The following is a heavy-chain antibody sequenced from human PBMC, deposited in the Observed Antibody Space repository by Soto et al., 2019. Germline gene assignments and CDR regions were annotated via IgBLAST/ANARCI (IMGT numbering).Heavy chain of an antibody. J-gene: IGHJ6*02. V-gene: IGHV4-4*07. CDR3: ERACSSTRCSAYPYYYGIDV. CDR2: IYTSGST. D-gene: IGHD2-2*01. CDR1: GGSISSYY. Sequence: QVQLQESGPGLVKPSETLSLTCTVSGGSISSYYWNWIRQPAGKGLEWLGRIYTSGSTNYNPSLKSRVTMSVDTSKNQFSLKLSPVTAADTAVYYCERACSSTRCSAYPYYYGIDVGGQGTTVTVAS.